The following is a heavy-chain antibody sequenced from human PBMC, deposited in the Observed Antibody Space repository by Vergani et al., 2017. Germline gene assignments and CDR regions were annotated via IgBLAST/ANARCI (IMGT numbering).Heavy chain of an antibody. CDR1: GFTFNQYG. CDR3: AKEGYGDYFVHAFDI. Sequence: QVQLVESGGGVVQPGRSLRLSCAASGFTFNQYGMHWVRQAAGKGLEWLAVTWYDGSNKYYADSVKGRFTISRDNSKNTLYLQMNSLRAEDTAVYYCAKEGYGDYFVHAFDIWGQGRMVTVSS. D-gene: IGHD4-17*01. V-gene: IGHV3-33*06. CDR2: TWYDGSNK. J-gene: IGHJ3*02.